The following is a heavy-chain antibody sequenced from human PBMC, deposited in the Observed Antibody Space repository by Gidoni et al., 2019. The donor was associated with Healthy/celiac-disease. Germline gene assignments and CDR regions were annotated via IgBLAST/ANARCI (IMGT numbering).Heavy chain of an antibody. CDR2: ISGSGGST. J-gene: IGHJ5*02. CDR1: GFTFSSYA. Sequence: EVQLLESEGGLVQPGGSLRLSCAAYGFTFSSYAMSWVRQAPGEGLEGVSAISGSGGSTSYADSVKGRFTISRDNSKNTLYLQMNSLRAEDTAVYYCAKVATIFGVVNWFDPWGQGTMVTVSS. D-gene: IGHD3-3*01. CDR3: AKVATIFGVVNWFDP. V-gene: IGHV3-23*01.